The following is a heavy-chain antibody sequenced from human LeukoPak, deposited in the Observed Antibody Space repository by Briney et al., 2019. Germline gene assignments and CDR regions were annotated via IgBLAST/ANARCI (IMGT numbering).Heavy chain of an antibody. D-gene: IGHD3-22*01. CDR2: IYPGDSDT. J-gene: IGHJ4*02. V-gene: IGHV5-51*01. Sequence: GESLKISCKGSGYSFTNYWIGWVRQMPGKGLEWMGIIYPGDSDTRYSPSFQGQDTISADKSSSTAYLQWSSLKASDTAMYYCARSHYFDSSGYYSGYYFDYWGQGTLVTVSS. CDR3: ARSHYFDSSGYYSGYYFDY. CDR1: GYSFTNYW.